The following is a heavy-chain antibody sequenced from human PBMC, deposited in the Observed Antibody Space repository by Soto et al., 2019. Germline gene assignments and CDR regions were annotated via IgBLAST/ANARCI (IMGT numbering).Heavy chain of an antibody. D-gene: IGHD3-10*01. CDR3: AKGGSGSYSNAFDI. J-gene: IGHJ3*02. Sequence: SETLSLTCAVYGGSFSGYYWTWIRQPPWTGLEWIGEINHSGSTNYNPSLKSRVTISVDTSKNQFSLKLSSVTAADTAVYYCAKGGSGSYSNAFDIWGQGTMVTVSS. V-gene: IGHV4-34*01. CDR2: INHSGST. CDR1: GGSFSGYY.